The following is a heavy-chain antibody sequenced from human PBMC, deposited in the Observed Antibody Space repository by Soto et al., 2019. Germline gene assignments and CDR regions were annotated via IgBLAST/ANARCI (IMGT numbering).Heavy chain of an antibody. D-gene: IGHD2-2*01. CDR3: ARAYPGDIVVVPAASSYYYYYYGMDA. CDR2: IIPIFGTA. J-gene: IGHJ6*02. V-gene: IGHV1-69*13. CDR1: GGTFSSYA. Sequence: GASVKVSCKASGGTFSSYAISWVRQAPGQGLEWMGGIIPIFGTANYAQKFQGRVTITADESTSTAYMELSSLRSEDTAVYYCARAYPGDIVVVPAASSYYYYYYGMDAWGQGTTVTVSS.